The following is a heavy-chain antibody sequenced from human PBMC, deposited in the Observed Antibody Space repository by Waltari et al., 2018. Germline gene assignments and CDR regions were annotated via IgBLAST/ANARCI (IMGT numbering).Heavy chain of an antibody. J-gene: IGHJ4*02. CDR1: GYSISSGYY. V-gene: IGHV4-38-2*02. Sequence: QVQLQESGPGLVKPSETLSLTCTVSGYSISSGYYWGWIRQPPGKGLEWIGSIYHSGSTYYNPSLKSRVTISVDTSKNQFSLKLSAVTAADTAVYYCAREARALDYWGQGTLVTVSS. CDR2: IYHSGST. CDR3: AREARALDY.